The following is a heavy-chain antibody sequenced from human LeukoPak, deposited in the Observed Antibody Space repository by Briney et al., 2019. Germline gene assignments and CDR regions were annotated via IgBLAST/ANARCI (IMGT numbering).Heavy chain of an antibody. CDR3: AKRVPYSSSWPCFDH. Sequence: GGSLRLSCAASGFTFNTYSMNWVRQAPGKGLEWVSYISSGSSAIYYADSAKGRFTISRDNSKKTLYLQMNSLRVEDSALYYCAKRVPYSSSWPCFDHWGQGALVTVSS. V-gene: IGHV3-48*01. CDR2: ISSGSSAI. D-gene: IGHD6-13*01. CDR1: GFTFNTYS. J-gene: IGHJ4*02.